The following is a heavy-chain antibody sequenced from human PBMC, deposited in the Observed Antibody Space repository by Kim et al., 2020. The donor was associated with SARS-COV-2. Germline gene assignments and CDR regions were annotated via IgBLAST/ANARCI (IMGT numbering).Heavy chain of an antibody. V-gene: IGHV4-30-4*01. CDR3: DRWPPIGGGDCYWY. J-gene: IGHJ4*02. D-gene: IGHD2-21*02. Sequence: SETLSLTCTVSGGSISSGDYYWSWIRQPPGKGLEWIGYIYYTGSIHYNPSLNRRVTMSIDTSKNQFSLKMSSVTASDTAWYYCDRWPPIGGGDCYWYWGQGTLVTVSS. CDR2: IYYTGSI. CDR1: GGSISSGDYY.